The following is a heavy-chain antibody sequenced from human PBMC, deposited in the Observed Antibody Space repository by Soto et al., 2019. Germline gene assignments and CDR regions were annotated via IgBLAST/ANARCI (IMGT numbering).Heavy chain of an antibody. CDR1: GFTFSDYY. V-gene: IGHV3-11*01. Sequence: QVQLVESGGGLVKPGGSLRLSCAASGFTFSDYYMSWIRQAPVKGLEWVSDISSTGITIYYAESVKGRFTISRDNAKNSLSLQMNSRRAEDTAVHYCARDHGDYLNYYYYYYMDVWGKETTVTVSS. CDR2: ISSTGITI. J-gene: IGHJ6*03. CDR3: ARDHGDYLNYYYYYYMDV. D-gene: IGHD4-17*01.